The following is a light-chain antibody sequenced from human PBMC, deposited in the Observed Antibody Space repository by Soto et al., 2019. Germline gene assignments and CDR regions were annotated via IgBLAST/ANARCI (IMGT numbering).Light chain of an antibody. V-gene: IGKV3-15*01. CDR1: QSVSSN. J-gene: IGKJ1*01. CDR3: QQYNIWWT. Sequence: EIVLTQSPATLSVSPGERSTLSFRASQSVSSNLAWYQQKPGQPPRLLIYGASTRATGIPARFSGGGSGTEFTLTISSLQSEDFAVYYCQQYNIWWTFGQGTKVDIK. CDR2: GAS.